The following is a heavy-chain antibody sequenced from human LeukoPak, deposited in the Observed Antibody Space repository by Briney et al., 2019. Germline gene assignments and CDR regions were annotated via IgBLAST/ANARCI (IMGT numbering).Heavy chain of an antibody. V-gene: IGHV4-39*07. Sequence: SETLSLTCTVSGGSISSSSYYWGWIRQPPGKGLEWIGSIYYSGTTYYNPSLKSRVTISVDTSKNQFSLRLSSVTAADTAVYYCAREVDAAAAYNWFDPWGQGTLVTVSS. CDR1: GGSISSSSYY. CDR2: IYYSGTT. CDR3: AREVDAAAAYNWFDP. D-gene: IGHD2-2*01. J-gene: IGHJ5*02.